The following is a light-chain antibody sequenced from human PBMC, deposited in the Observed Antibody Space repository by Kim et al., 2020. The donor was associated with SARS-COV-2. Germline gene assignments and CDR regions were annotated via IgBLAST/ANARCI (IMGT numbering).Light chain of an antibody. CDR3: QQDNSYPLT. J-gene: IGKJ4*01. CDR2: MAS. Sequence: ASVGDRVTITCRASQSINNWLAWYQQKPAKAPKLLIYMASTLESGVPSRFSGSGSGTEFTLTISSLQPDDFATYYCQQDNSYPLTFGGGTKVDIK. V-gene: IGKV1-5*03. CDR1: QSINNW.